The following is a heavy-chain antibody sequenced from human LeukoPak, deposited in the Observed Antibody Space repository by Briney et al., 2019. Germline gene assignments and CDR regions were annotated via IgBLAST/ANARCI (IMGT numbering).Heavy chain of an antibody. CDR1: GYTLTELS. V-gene: IGHV1-24*01. D-gene: IGHD2-8*01. J-gene: IGHJ2*01. CDR3: ATGIGVRWYFDL. Sequence: ASVKVSCKVSGYTLTELSMHWVRQAPGKGLEWTGGFDPEDGETIYAQKFQGRVTMTEDTSTDTAYMELSSLRSEDTAVYYCATGIGVRWYFDLWGRGTLVTVSS. CDR2: FDPEDGET.